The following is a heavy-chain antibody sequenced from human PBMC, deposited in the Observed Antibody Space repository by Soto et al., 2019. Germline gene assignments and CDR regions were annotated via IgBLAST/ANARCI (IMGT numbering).Heavy chain of an antibody. CDR1: GGSISSGGYY. Sequence: SETLSLTCTVSGGSISSGGYYWSWIRQHPGKGLEWIGYIYYSGSTYYDPSLKSRVTISVDTSKNQFSLKLSSVTAADTAVYYCARSSGVFAFDIWGQGTMVTVSS. J-gene: IGHJ3*02. CDR3: ARSSGVFAFDI. D-gene: IGHD2-15*01. CDR2: IYYSGST. V-gene: IGHV4-31*03.